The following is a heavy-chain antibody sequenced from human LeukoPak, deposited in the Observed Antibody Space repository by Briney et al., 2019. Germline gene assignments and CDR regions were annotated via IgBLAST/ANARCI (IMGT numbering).Heavy chain of an antibody. CDR1: GGSISSGGYY. CDR2: IYYSGST. D-gene: IGHD6-6*01. V-gene: IGHV4-31*03. J-gene: IGHJ4*02. Sequence: SQTLSLTCTVSGGSISSGGYYWSWIRQHPGKGLEWIGYIYYSGSTYYNPSLKSRVTISVDTSKNQFSLKLSSVTAADTAVYYCARVSSARSIASDYWGQGTLVTVSS. CDR3: ARVSSARSIASDY.